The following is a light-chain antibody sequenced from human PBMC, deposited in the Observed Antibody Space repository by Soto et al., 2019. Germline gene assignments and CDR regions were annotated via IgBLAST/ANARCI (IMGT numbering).Light chain of an antibody. CDR3: QQYMSYS. CDR1: QTISSW. CDR2: KAS. Sequence: DIQMTQSPSTLSGSVGDRVTITCRASQTISSWLAWYQQKPGKAPKLLIYKASTLKSGVPSRFSGSGSGTEFTLTISGLQPDDFATYYCQQYMSYSFGQGTKGDIK. J-gene: IGKJ1*01. V-gene: IGKV1-5*03.